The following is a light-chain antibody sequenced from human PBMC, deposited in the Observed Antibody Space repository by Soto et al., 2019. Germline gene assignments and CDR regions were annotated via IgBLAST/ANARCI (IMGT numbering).Light chain of an antibody. CDR3: SSFANCDTYVI. V-gene: IGLV2-14*03. CDR1: SRDIGRYNY. CDR2: EVN. Sequence: QSALTQPASVSGSPGQSITIFCTGTSRDIGRYNYVSWYQQHPDKPPTAMIYEVNYRASGVSNRFSGSKSGNTASLTISGLQPDDEADYYCSSFANCDTYVIFGGGTQLTVL. J-gene: IGLJ2*01.